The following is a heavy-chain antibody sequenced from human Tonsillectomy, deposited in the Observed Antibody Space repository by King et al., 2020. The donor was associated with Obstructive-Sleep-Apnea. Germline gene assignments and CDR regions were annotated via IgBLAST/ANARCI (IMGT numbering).Heavy chain of an antibody. D-gene: IGHD3-10*01. CDR2: VSHDGSDK. CDR1: GFTFSSYA. V-gene: IGHV3-30*04. J-gene: IGHJ6*02. CDR3: ARGEEVEVVRGYRGSDV. Sequence: VQLVESGGGVVQPGGSLRLSCAASGFTFSSYAIYWVRQAPGKGLEWVAAVSHDGSDKYYADSVKGRFTISRDNSKNTVYLQMNSLRADETAVYYCARGEEVEVVRGYRGSDVWGQGTTVTVSS.